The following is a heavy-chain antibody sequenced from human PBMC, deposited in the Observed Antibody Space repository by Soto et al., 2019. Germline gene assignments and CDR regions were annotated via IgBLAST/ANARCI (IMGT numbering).Heavy chain of an antibody. CDR2: INHSGST. V-gene: IGHV4-34*01. D-gene: IGHD3-10*01. CDR3: ARHFVAVVIKGWGY. J-gene: IGHJ4*02. CDR1: GGSFSGYY. Sequence: PSETLSLTCAVYGGSFSGYYWSWIRQPPGKGLEWIGTINHSGSTNYNPSLKSRVSMSVDTSKNQFSLKLVSVTAADTAVYYCARHFVAVVIKGWGYWGQGTLVTVSS.